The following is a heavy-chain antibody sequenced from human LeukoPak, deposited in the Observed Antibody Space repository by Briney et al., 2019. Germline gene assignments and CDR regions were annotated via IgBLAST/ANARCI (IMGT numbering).Heavy chain of an antibody. CDR3: AKDPSTKFQWSEGFDI. CDR2: ISGSGGST. D-gene: IGHD2-2*01. V-gene: IGHV3-23*01. Sequence: GGSLRLSCAASGFTFSSYAMSWVRQAPGEGLEWVSAISGSGGSTYYADSVKGRFTISRDNSKNTLYLQMNSLRAEDTAVYYCAKDPSTKFQWSEGFDIWGQGTMVTVSS. CDR1: GFTFSSYA. J-gene: IGHJ3*02.